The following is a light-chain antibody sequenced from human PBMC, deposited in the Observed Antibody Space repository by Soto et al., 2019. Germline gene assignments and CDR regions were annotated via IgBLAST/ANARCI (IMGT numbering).Light chain of an antibody. CDR2: QVN. CDR1: SSDVGGYNY. J-gene: IGLJ1*01. Sequence: QSVLAQPASVSGSPGQSITISCTGSSSDVGGYNYVSWYQQLPGKAPKLLIYQVNNRPSGVSDRFSGSKSGNTASLTISGLQAEDEADYYCSSYTSRSTPYVFGGGTKLTVL. CDR3: SSYTSRSTPYV. V-gene: IGLV2-14*01.